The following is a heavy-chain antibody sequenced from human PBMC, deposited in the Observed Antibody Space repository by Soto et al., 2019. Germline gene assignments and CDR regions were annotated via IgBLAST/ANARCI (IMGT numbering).Heavy chain of an antibody. D-gene: IGHD6-19*01. V-gene: IGHV3-33*01. J-gene: IGHJ4*02. CDR1: GFTFSSYG. CDR2: IWYDGSNK. Sequence: QVQLVESGGGVVQPGRSLRLSCAASGFTFSSYGMHWVRQAPGKGLEWVAVIWYDGSNKYYADSVKGRFTISRDNSKNTLYLKMNSLRAEDTAVYYCARVGYSSGGGFDYWGQGTLVTVSS. CDR3: ARVGYSSGGGFDY.